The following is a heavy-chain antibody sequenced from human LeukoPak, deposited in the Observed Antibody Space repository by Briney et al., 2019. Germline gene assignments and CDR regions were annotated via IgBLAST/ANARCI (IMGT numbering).Heavy chain of an antibody. CDR2: SNQDGSEK. D-gene: IGHD6-19*01. CDR1: GFTFSTYW. J-gene: IGHJ4*02. CDR3: ADPGEEQWPSVY. V-gene: IGHV3-7*01. Sequence: GGSLRLSCVASGFTFSTYWMTWVRQAPGKGLEWVANSNQDGSEKYHVDSVKGRFTISRDNAKNSLFLQMNSLRAEDTAVYYCADPGEEQWPSVYWGQGTLVTVSS.